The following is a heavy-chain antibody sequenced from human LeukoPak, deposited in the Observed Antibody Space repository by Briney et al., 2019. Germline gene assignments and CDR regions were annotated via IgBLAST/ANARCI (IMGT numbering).Heavy chain of an antibody. J-gene: IGHJ3*02. Sequence: PGGSLRLSCAASGFTFSDYYMRWIRQAPGKGLEWVSYISSSGSTIYYADSVKGRFTISRDNAKNSLYLQMNSLRAEDTAVYYCARAMYDILTGQTIGAFDIWGQGTMVTVSS. CDR3: ARAMYDILTGQTIGAFDI. CDR2: ISSSGSTI. V-gene: IGHV3-11*01. D-gene: IGHD3-9*01. CDR1: GFTFSDYY.